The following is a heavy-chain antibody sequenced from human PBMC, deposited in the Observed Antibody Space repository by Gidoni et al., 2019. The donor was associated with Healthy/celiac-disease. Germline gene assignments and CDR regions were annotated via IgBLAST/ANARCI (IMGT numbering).Heavy chain of an antibody. J-gene: IGHJ4*02. V-gene: IGHV3-43*01. Sequence: EVQLGESGGVVVQPGGSLRLSWAASGFTLDDYTMHWVRQAPGKGLEWVFLISWDGGSTYYADSVKGRFTISSDNSKNSLYLQMNSLRTEDTALYYCAKDSSRQQLASFDYWGQGTLVTVSS. CDR3: AKDSSRQQLASFDY. CDR2: ISWDGGST. CDR1: GFTLDDYT. D-gene: IGHD6-6*01.